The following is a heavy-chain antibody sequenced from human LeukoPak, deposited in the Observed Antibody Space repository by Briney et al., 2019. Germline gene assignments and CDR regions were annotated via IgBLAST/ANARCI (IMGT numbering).Heavy chain of an antibody. J-gene: IGHJ5*02. CDR2: INPNSGGT. CDR3: ARGGGMTTVTKSWFDP. D-gene: IGHD4-17*01. V-gene: IGHV1-2*02. Sequence: ASVKVSCKASGYTFTGYYMHWVRQAPGQGLDWMGWINPNSGGTNYAQKFQGRVTMTRDTSISTAYMELSRLRSDDTAVYYCARGGGMTTVTKSWFDPWGQGTLVTVSS. CDR1: GYTFTGYY.